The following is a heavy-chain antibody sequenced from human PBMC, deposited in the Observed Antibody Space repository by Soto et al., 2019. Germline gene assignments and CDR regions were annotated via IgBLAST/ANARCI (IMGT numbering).Heavy chain of an antibody. D-gene: IGHD3-10*01. V-gene: IGHV1-69*02. CDR3: ARGDPMVRERDWFDP. CDR2: IIPILGIA. CDR1: VGTFSSYT. J-gene: IGHJ5*02. Sequence: QVQLVQSGAEVKKPGSSVKVSCKASVGTFSSYTISWVRQAPGQGLEWMGRIIPILGIANYAQKFQGIVTITADKSTSTAYMELSSLRSEDTAVYYCARGDPMVRERDWFDPWGQGTLVTVSS.